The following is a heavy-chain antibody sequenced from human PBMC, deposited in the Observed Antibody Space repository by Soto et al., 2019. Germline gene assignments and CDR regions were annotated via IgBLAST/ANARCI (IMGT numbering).Heavy chain of an antibody. D-gene: IGHD3-9*01. CDR3: AKDRDYDIARLSR. V-gene: IGHV3-23*01. Sequence: EVQLLESGGGLVQPGGSLSLSCAASGFTFSSYAMGWVRQAPGKGLEWVSAISGSGGSTYYADSVKGRFTISRDNSKNTLYLQMNSLRAEDTAVYYCAKDRDYDIARLSRWGQGTLVTVSS. CDR2: ISGSGGST. CDR1: GFTFSSYA. J-gene: IGHJ4*02.